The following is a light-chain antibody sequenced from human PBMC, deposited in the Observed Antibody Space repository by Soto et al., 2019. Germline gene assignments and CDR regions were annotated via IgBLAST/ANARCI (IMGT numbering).Light chain of an antibody. CDR1: QSVSSY. V-gene: IGKV3-11*01. CDR2: DAS. Sequence: SVWTMYQDTLSLSPGERASLSCRASQSVSSYLAWYQQKPGQAPRLLIYDASNRATGIPARFSGSGSGTDFTLTISSLEPEDFAVYYCQQRTNWPEPFGEVTK. J-gene: IGKJ1*01. CDR3: QQRTNWPEP.